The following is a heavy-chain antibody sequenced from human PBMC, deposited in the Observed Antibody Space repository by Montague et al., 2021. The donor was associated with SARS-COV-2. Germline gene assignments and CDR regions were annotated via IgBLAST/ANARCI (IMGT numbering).Heavy chain of an antibody. CDR2: INHRGST. Sequence: SETLSLTCAVYDGSFSDYSWTWIRQPPGKGLEWIGEINHRGSTNYNPSLKNRATISVDTSKNQFSLKMASVTAADTAVYYCARGRQHINMVVVVVTGGEYYFDFWGQGTLVAVSS. J-gene: IGHJ4*02. V-gene: IGHV4-34*01. D-gene: IGHD3-22*01. CDR3: ARGRQHINMVVVVVTGGEYYFDF. CDR1: DGSFSDYS.